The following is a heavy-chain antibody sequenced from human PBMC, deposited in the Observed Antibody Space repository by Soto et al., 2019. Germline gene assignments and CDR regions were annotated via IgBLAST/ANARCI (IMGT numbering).Heavy chain of an antibody. D-gene: IGHD4-17*01. Sequence: QVPLVQSGAEVKKPGASVKVSCKASGYTFTSYGISWVRQAPGQGLEWMGWISAYNGNTNYAQKLQGRVTMTTDTSTSTAYMELRSLRSDDTAVYYCARCRVSDYGDYSAYFDLWGRGTLVTVSS. CDR1: GYTFTSYG. CDR3: ARCRVSDYGDYSAYFDL. V-gene: IGHV1-18*01. J-gene: IGHJ2*01. CDR2: ISAYNGNT.